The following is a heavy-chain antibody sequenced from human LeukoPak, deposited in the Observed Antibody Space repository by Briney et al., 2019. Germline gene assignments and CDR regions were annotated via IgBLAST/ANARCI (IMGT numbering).Heavy chain of an antibody. CDR3: ARDQSYGGAFDI. J-gene: IGHJ3*02. CDR1: RFTVSSNY. V-gene: IGHV3-53*01. D-gene: IGHD4-23*01. CDR2: IYSGGST. Sequence: GGSLRLSCAASRFTVSSNYMSWGRQAPGKGLEWVSVIYSGGSTYYADSVQGRFTISRDNSKNTLYLQMNSLRAEDTAVYYCARDQSYGGAFDIWGQGTMVTVSS.